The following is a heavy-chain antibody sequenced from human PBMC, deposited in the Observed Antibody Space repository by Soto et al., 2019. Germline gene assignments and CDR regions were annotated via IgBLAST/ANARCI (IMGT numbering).Heavy chain of an antibody. J-gene: IGHJ4*02. D-gene: IGHD2-21*02. CDR1: GDSISSYY. Sequence: SETLSLTCTVSGDSISSYYWSWIRQPPGKGLEWIGYIHYSGSTNYNPSLKSRVTISVDTSKNQFSLRLSSVTAADTAVYYCASNETVTADFYYWGQGALVPVSS. V-gene: IGHV4-59*08. CDR3: ASNETVTADFYY. CDR2: IHYSGST.